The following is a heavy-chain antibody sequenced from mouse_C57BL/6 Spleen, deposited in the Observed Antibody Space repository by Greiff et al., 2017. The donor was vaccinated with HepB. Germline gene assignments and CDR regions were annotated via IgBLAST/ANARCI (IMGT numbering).Heavy chain of an antibody. D-gene: IGHD1-1*01. CDR1: GYTFTSYG. J-gene: IGHJ2*01. Sequence: QVQLQQSGAELARPGASVKLSCKASGYTFTSYGISWVKQRTGQGLEWIGEIYPRSGNTYYNEKFKGKATMTADKSSSTAYMELRSLTSEDSAVYFCARRDYYGSSYGYWGQGTTLTVSS. CDR2: IYPRSGNT. V-gene: IGHV1-81*01. CDR3: ARRDYYGSSYGY.